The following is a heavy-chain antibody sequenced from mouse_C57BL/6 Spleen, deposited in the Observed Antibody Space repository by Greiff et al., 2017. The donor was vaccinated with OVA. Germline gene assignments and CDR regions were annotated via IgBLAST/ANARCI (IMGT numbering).Heavy chain of an antibody. CDR3: ARRTVVEGVWYFDV. CDR2: IYPGDGDT. Sequence: VKLMESGPELVKPGASVKISCKASGYAFSSSWMNWVKQRPGKGLEWIGRIYPGDGDTNYNGKFKGKATLTADKSSSTAYMQLSSLTSEDSAVYFCARRTVVEGVWYFDVWGTGTTVTVSS. D-gene: IGHD1-1*01. V-gene: IGHV1-82*01. J-gene: IGHJ1*03. CDR1: GYAFSSSW.